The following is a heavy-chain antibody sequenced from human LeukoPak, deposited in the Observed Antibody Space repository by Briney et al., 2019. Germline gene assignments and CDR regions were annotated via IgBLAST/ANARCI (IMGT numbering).Heavy chain of an antibody. Sequence: PGGSLRLSCTASRFTFSGYWMHWVRQATGKGLVWVSGINRDGSGTSYADSVKGRFTIVRDNAKNTLDLQMNSLRGEDMAVYYCARGNRGGLDYWGQGTLVTVSS. CDR1: RFTFSGYW. D-gene: IGHD2/OR15-2a*01. CDR2: INRDGSGT. J-gene: IGHJ4*02. V-gene: IGHV3-74*01. CDR3: ARGNRGGLDY.